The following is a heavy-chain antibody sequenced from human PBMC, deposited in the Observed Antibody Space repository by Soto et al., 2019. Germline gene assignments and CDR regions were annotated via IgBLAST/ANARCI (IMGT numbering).Heavy chain of an antibody. J-gene: IGHJ3*02. Sequence: QVQLLQSGPEVKKPGASVKVSCRAFGYRFTEFGISWVRQAPGQGLEWVGWSRADNSHPNYAKSLQGRVNVTTDTSSNTAYIELTSLTSADTAGYYCARAADRFDLVWGRNDALDIWGQGTLVFVSS. CDR3: ARAADRFDLVWGRNDALDI. CDR2: SRADNSHP. D-gene: IGHD3-16*01. CDR1: GYRFTEFG. V-gene: IGHV1-18*01.